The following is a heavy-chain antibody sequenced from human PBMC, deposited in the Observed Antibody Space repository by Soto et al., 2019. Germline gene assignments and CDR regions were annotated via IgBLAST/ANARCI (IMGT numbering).Heavy chain of an antibody. V-gene: IGHV4-59*13. J-gene: IGHJ2*01. CDR3: ARAHAPTLPYEV. CDR1: GGSMRKVY. CDR2: IFHSGNA. Sequence: SDTLSVISTVSGGSMRKVYWSWLRQPPGKRLEWIGFIFHSGNATYNPSLKSRVTISIDTSKSQFSLSLDSVTAADTAVYFCARAHAPTLPYEVWGLGTLVTVSS. D-gene: IGHD2-2*01.